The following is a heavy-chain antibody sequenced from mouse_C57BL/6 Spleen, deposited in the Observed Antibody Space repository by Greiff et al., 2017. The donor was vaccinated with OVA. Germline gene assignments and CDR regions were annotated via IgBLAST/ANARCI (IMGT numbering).Heavy chain of an antibody. D-gene: IGHD1-1*01. CDR3: ARAGTTVVANFDY. CDR2: IYPGDGDT. Sequence: QVQLKQSGAELVKPGASVKISCKASGYAFSSYWMNWVKQRPGKGLEWIGQIYPGDGDTNYNGKFKGKATLTADKSSSTTYMQLSSLTSEDSAVYFCARAGTTVVANFDYWGQGTTLTVSS. V-gene: IGHV1-80*01. CDR1: GYAFSSYW. J-gene: IGHJ2*01.